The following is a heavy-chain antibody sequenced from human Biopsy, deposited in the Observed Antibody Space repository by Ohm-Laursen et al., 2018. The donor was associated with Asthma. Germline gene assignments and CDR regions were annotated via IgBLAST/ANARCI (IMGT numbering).Heavy chain of an antibody. CDR3: ARGSKIGRPRLVFNWVRTDYYYSLDV. D-gene: IGHD7-27*01. CDR2: VNAGNGNT. J-gene: IGHJ6*02. Sequence: ASVKVSCKASGYTFISYAIHWVRQAPGQRLEWMGWVNAGNGNTKYSQKFQGRVTMTRDTSINTVYMELSSLRSDDTAVYYCARGSKIGRPRLVFNWVRTDYYYSLDVWGQGTTVTVSS. CDR1: GYTFISYA. V-gene: IGHV1-3*01.